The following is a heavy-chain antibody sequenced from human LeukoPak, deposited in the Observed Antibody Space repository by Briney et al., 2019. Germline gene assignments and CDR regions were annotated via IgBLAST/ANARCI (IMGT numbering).Heavy chain of an antibody. CDR3: ARYCSSTSCYLADY. J-gene: IGHJ4*02. Sequence: GGSLRLSCAASGFTFSSYSMNWVRQAPGGGLEWVSSISSSSSYIYYADSVKGRFTISRDNAKNSLYLQMNSLRAEDTAVYYCARYCSSTSCYLADYWGQGTLVTVSS. CDR1: GFTFSSYS. D-gene: IGHD2-2*01. V-gene: IGHV3-21*01. CDR2: ISSSSSYI.